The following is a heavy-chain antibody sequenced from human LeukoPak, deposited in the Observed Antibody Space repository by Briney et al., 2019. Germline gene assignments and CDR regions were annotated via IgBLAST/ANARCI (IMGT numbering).Heavy chain of an antibody. D-gene: IGHD3-22*01. J-gene: IGHJ4*02. CDR2: INPSGGST. CDR1: GGTFSSYA. V-gene: IGHV1-46*01. Sequence: ASVKVSCKASGGTFSSYAISWVRQAPGQGLEWMGIINPSGGSTSYAQKFQGRVTMTRDTSTSTVYMELSSLRSEDTAVYYCASPKHYDSSGSFVYWGQGTLVTVSS. CDR3: ASPKHYDSSGSFVY.